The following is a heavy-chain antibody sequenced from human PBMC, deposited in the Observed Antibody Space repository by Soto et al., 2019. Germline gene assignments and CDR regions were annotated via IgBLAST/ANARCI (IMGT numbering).Heavy chain of an antibody. J-gene: IGHJ6*02. CDR3: AREGVLYYYGMDV. Sequence: GGSLRLSCAASGFTFSSYSMDWVRQAPGKGLEWVSSISSSSSYIYYADSVKGRFTISRDNAKNSLYLQMNSLRAEDTAVYYCAREGVLYYYGMDVWGQGTTVTASS. V-gene: IGHV3-21*01. CDR1: GFTFSSYS. CDR2: ISSSSSYI. D-gene: IGHD2-8*02.